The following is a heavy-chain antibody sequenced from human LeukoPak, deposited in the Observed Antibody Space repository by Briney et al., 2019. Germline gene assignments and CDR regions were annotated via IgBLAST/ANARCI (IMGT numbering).Heavy chain of an antibody. J-gene: IGHJ6*03. V-gene: IGHV3-48*03. CDR1: GFTFSSYE. D-gene: IGHD6-13*01. Sequence: GGSLRLSCAASGFTFSSYEMNWVRQAPGKGLEGVSYISSGRTIYYAEYVKGRFTISRDNSKSALYLQMSSVRAEDTAVYYCAQDQFGAAAGTYMDVWGKGTTVTISS. CDR3: AQDQFGAAAGTYMDV. CDR2: ISSGRTI.